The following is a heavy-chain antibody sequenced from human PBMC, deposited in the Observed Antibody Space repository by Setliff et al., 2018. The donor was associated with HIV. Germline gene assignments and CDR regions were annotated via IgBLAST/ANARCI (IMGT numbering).Heavy chain of an antibody. D-gene: IGHD2-21*01. CDR1: GYSFTAYQ. CDR2: MNPSTGEE. Sequence: GASVKVSCKTFGYSFTAYQINWVRQATGQALEWMAWMNPSTGEEGYAQKFQGRLATTRDSSANIAYMELRGLRSEDTAIYYCARPSHVYGDNGPLGYWGQGTLVTVSS. V-gene: IGHV1-8*01. J-gene: IGHJ4*02. CDR3: ARPSHVYGDNGPLGY.